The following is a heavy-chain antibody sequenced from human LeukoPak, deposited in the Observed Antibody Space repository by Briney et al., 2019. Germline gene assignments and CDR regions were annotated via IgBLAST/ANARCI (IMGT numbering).Heavy chain of an antibody. Sequence: SETLSLTCVVSGYSFSSGYYWGWIRQPPGKGLEWIGTIYHSGSTYYNPSLKSRVTISLDTSKKQFSLKLSPVTAADTAVYYCAIFYKRGYSYYYMDVWGKGATVTVSS. CDR2: IYHSGST. V-gene: IGHV4-38-2*01. CDR3: AIFYKRGYSYYYMDV. J-gene: IGHJ6*03. CDR1: GYSFSSGYY. D-gene: IGHD5-18*01.